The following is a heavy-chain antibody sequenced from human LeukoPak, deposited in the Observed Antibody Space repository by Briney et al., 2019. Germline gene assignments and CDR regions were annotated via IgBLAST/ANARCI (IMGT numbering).Heavy chain of an antibody. Sequence: PSETLSLTCAVYGGSFSGYYWSWIRQPPGKGLEWIGEINHSGSTNYNPSLKSRVTISVDTSKNQFSLKLSSVTAADTAVYYCARRRITKHAFDYWGQGTLVTVSS. V-gene: IGHV4-34*01. CDR2: INHSGST. CDR1: GGSFSGYY. J-gene: IGHJ4*02. CDR3: ARRRITKHAFDY. D-gene: IGHD3-10*01.